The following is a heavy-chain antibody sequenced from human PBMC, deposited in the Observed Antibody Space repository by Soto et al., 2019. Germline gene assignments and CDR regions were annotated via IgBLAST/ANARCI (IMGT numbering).Heavy chain of an antibody. CDR2: IKSKTDGGTT. V-gene: IGHV3-15*01. D-gene: IGHD3-22*01. J-gene: IGHJ5*02. Sequence: EVQLVESGGGLVKPGGSLRLSCAASGFTFSNAWMSWVRQAPGKGLEWVGRIKSKTDGGTTDYAAPVKGRFTISRDDSKNTLYLQMNSLKTEDTAVYYCTTDPLYDSSSFDPWGQGTLVTVSS. CDR3: TTDPLYDSSSFDP. CDR1: GFTFSNAW.